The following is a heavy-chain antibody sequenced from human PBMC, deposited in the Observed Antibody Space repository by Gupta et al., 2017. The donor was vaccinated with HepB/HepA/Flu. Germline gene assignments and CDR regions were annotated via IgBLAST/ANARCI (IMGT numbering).Heavy chain of an antibody. CDR2: IYPGDSDT. CDR1: GYSFTSYW. J-gene: IGHJ4*02. CDR3: ARLHYDYVWGSYRYTSSYYFDY. Sequence: EVQLVQSGAEVKKPGESLKISCKGSGYSFTSYWIGWVRQMPGKGLEWMGIIYPGDSDTRYSPSFQGQVTISADKSISTAYLQWSSLKASDTAMYYCARLHYDYVWGSYRYTSSYYFDYWGQGTLVTVSS. V-gene: IGHV5-51*01. D-gene: IGHD3-16*02.